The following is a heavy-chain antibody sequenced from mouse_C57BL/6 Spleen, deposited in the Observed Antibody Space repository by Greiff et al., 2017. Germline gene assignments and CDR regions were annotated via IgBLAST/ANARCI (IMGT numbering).Heavy chain of an antibody. J-gene: IGHJ3*01. V-gene: IGHV5-9-1*02. CDR2: ISSGGDYI. Sequence: EVQLKESGEGLVKPGGSLKLSCAASGFTFSSYAMSWVRQTPEKRLEWVAYISSGGDYIYYADTVKGRFTISRDNARNTLYLQMSSLKSEDTAMYYCTSDYDYGFAYWGQGTLVTVSA. CDR1: GFTFSSYA. D-gene: IGHD2-4*01. CDR3: TSDYDYGFAY.